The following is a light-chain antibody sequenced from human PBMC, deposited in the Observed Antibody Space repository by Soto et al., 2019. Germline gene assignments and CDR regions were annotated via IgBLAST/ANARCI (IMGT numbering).Light chain of an antibody. CDR3: QQYNSHWT. J-gene: IGKJ1*01. Sequence: DIQVTQSPTTLPASVGGRFTITCRASQSISRWLAWYQQKPGKAPKLLIYDASTLESGVPSRFSGRASGTDFTLTISSLTPDDSATYYCQQYNSHWTFGHGTKVDIK. CDR1: QSISRW. V-gene: IGKV1-5*01. CDR2: DAS.